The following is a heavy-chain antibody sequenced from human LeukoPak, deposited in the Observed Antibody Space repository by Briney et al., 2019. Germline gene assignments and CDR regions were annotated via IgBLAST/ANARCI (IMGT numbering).Heavy chain of an antibody. V-gene: IGHV4-59*12. CDR3: ARVHRYYDILTGYYPSDAFDI. CDR2: IYCSGST. J-gene: IGHJ3*02. CDR1: GGSISSYY. Sequence: RASETLSLTCTVSGGSISSYYWSWIRQPPGKGLEWIGYIYCSGSTNYNPSLKSRVTISVDTSKNQFSLKLSSVTAADTAVYYCARVHRYYDILTGYYPSDAFDIWGQGTMDTVSS. D-gene: IGHD3-9*01.